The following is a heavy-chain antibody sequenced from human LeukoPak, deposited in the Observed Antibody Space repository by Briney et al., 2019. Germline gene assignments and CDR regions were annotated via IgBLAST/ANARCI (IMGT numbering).Heavy chain of an antibody. CDR2: ICYDGSNK. Sequence: RRSLRLSCAAPGCTFSSYGMHRVRQAPAKGLELVAVICYDGSNKYYADSVKGRFTISRDNSKNTLYLQMNSLRAEDTAVYYCARTSFRSTRKIDHFDYWGQGTLVTVSS. J-gene: IGHJ4*02. CDR3: ARTSFRSTRKIDHFDY. CDR1: GCTFSSYG. D-gene: IGHD2-2*01. V-gene: IGHV3-33*01.